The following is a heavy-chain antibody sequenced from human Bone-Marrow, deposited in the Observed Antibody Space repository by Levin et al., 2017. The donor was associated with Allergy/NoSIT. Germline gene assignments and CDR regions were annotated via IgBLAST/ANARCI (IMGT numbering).Heavy chain of an antibody. CDR3: ARGGRTDWFDP. J-gene: IGHJ5*02. Sequence: ASVKVSCKASGYDFTTYALNWVRQAPGQGLEWMGWINTNTGNPTYAQGFTGRFVFSLDTSVTTAYLQINSLETEDTAIYYCARGGRTDWFDPWGQGTRVTVSS. CDR1: GYDFTTYA. V-gene: IGHV7-4-1*02. CDR2: INTNTGNP. D-gene: IGHD2-15*01.